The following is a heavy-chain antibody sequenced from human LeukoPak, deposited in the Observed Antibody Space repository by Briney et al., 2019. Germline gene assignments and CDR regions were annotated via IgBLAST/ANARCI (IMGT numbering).Heavy chain of an antibody. CDR2: ISEDGSGK. V-gene: IGHV3-30-3*01. D-gene: IGHD1-14*01. Sequence: PGGSLRLSCAASGFTFRSYAMHWVRQAPGKGLEWVAVISEDGSGKHYADSVKGRFTISRDNAKNLLYLQMNSLRAEDTAVYYCARGRTTHYWGQGTLVTVSS. J-gene: IGHJ4*02. CDR3: ARGRTTHY. CDR1: GFTFRSYA.